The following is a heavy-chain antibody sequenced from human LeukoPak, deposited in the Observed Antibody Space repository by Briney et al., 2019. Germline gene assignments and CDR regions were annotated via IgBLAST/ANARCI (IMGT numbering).Heavy chain of an antibody. Sequence: GGSLRLSCAASGFTFSSYAMSWVRQAPGKGLEWVSAISGSGGSTYYADSVKGRFTISRDNSKNTLYLQMNSLRAEDTAVYYCARDQRRYYYYMDVWGKGTTVTVSS. V-gene: IGHV3-23*01. CDR1: GFTFSSYA. CDR3: ARDQRRYYYYMDV. J-gene: IGHJ6*03. CDR2: ISGSGGST.